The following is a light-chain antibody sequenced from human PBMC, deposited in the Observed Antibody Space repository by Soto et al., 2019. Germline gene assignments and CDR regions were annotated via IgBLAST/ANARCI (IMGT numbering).Light chain of an antibody. CDR3: QQYNKWPQT. CDR1: ERISTN. CDR2: GAS. V-gene: IGKV3-15*01. Sequence: EIVMTQSPATLSVSPGARAPLSCRARERISTNLAWYQQKPGQAPRLLIYGASTRATVIPARFSGSGSGTEFTLTISSLQSEDFAVYYCQQYNKWPQTFGQGTKVDIK. J-gene: IGKJ1*01.